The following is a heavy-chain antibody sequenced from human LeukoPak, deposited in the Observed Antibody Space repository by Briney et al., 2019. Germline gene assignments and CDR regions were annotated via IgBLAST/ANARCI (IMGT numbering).Heavy chain of an antibody. V-gene: IGHV3-74*01. CDR1: RLTFNNYW. CDR3: ARVPATGTQFDY. Sequence: PGGSLRLSCTASRLTFNNYWMRWVRHAPGKGRVWGSRINIDGSSISYADSVKGRFTISRDNAKSTLYLQMNSLRAEDAALYYCARVPATGTQFDYWGQGTLVTVSS. J-gene: IGHJ4*02. D-gene: IGHD6-13*01. CDR2: INIDGSSI.